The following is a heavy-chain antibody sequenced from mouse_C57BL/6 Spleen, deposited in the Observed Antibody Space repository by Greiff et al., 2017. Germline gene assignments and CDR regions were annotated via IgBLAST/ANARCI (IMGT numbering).Heavy chain of an antibody. Sequence: EVKLMESGGGLVQPKGSLKLSCAASGFTFNTYAMHWVRQAPGKGLEWVARIRSKSSNYATYYADSVKDRFTTSREVSQSMHYLQINNLKTDDTPMYYCVRDLRSYARDYWGQGTSVTVSS. CDR1: GFTFNTYA. CDR2: IRSKSSNYAT. V-gene: IGHV10-3*01. J-gene: IGHJ4*01. D-gene: IGHD1-1*01. CDR3: VRDLRSYARDY.